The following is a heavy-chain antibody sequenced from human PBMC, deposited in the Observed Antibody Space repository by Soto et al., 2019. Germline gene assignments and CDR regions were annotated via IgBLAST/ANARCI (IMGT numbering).Heavy chain of an antibody. J-gene: IGHJ4*02. CDR2: IKEDGSEK. V-gene: IGHV3-7*03. Sequence: PGGSLRLSCAASGFTFSTYWMTWVRQAPGKGLEWVANIKEDGSEKYYVDSVKGRFTISRDNAKNSLYLQMDSLRAEDTAVYYCARDNMIVGRMDYWGQGTLVTVSS. CDR1: GFTFSTYW. D-gene: IGHD3-22*01. CDR3: ARDNMIVGRMDY.